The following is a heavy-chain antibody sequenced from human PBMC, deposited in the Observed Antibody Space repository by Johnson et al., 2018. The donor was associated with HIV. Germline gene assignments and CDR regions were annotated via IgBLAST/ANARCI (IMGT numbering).Heavy chain of an antibody. D-gene: IGHD3-22*01. CDR3: AREYYYDSSGTPVFDI. J-gene: IGHJ3*02. V-gene: IGHV3-30*02. CDR2: IRYDGNNK. Sequence: QVQLVESGGGVVQPGGSLRLSCAASGFTFRSYGMHWVRQAPGKGLEWVAFIRYDGNNKYYVDSVKGRFTISRDNAKNSLYLQMNSLRAEDTAVYYCAREYYYDSSGTPVFDIWGQGTMVTVSS. CDR1: GFTFRSYG.